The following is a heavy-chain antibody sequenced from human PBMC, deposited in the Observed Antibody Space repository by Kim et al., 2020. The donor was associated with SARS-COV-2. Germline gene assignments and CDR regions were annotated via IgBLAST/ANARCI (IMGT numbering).Heavy chain of an antibody. CDR3: ARKRGRAVAGRSTWYFDL. V-gene: IGHV4-4*02. CDR1: GGSISSSNW. J-gene: IGHJ2*01. CDR2: IYHSGST. D-gene: IGHD6-19*01. Sequence: SETLSLTCAVSGGSISSSNWWSWVRQPPGKGLEWIGEIYHSGSTNYNPSLKSRVTISVDKSKNQFSLKLSSVTAADTAVYYCARKRGRAVAGRSTWYFDLWGRGTLVTVSS.